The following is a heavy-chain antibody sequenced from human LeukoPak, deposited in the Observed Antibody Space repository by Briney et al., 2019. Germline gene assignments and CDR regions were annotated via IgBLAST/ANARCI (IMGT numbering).Heavy chain of an antibody. V-gene: IGHV3-53*01. CDR2: IYSGGST. D-gene: IGHD3-10*01. J-gene: IGHJ4*02. Sequence: GGSLRLSCAASGFNVSSNYMSWVRQAPGKGLEWVSVIYSGGSTYYADSVKGRFTISRDNAKITLYLQMNSLRAEDTAVYYCARDSGSGSYSGYWGLGTLVTVSS. CDR3: ARDSGSGSYSGY. CDR1: GFNVSSNY.